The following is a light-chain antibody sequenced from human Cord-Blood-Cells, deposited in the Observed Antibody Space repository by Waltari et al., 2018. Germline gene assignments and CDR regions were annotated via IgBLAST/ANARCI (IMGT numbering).Light chain of an antibody. CDR2: EGS. CDR1: SSAVGSYNL. CDR3: CSYAGSNVV. Sequence: QSALTQPASVSGSPGQSLTISCTGTSSAVGSYNLVSWYQQHPGKAPKLMIYEGSKRPSGVSNRFSGSKSGNTASLTISGLQAEDEADYYCCSYAGSNVVFGGGTKLTVL. J-gene: IGLJ2*01. V-gene: IGLV2-23*01.